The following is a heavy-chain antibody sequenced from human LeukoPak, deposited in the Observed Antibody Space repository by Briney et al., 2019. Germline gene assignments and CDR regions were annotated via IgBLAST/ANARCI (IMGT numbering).Heavy chain of an antibody. CDR2: IYHSGST. CDR1: GGSISSSNW. J-gene: IGHJ3*02. D-gene: IGHD1-26*01. Sequence: SGTLSLTCAVSGGSISSSNWWSWVRQPPGKGLEWIGEIYHSGSTNYNPSLKSRVNISVDKSKNQFSLKLSSVTAADTAVYYCARSPTSEVVGATIGDAFDIWGQGTMVTVSS. V-gene: IGHV4-4*02. CDR3: ARSPTSEVVGATIGDAFDI.